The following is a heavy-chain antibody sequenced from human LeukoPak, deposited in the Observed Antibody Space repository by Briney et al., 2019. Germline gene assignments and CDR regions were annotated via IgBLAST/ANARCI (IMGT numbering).Heavy chain of an antibody. CDR1: GGTFSSYT. V-gene: IGHV1-69*04. J-gene: IGHJ6*03. CDR3: AREGYSYGPYYYYMDV. D-gene: IGHD5-18*01. CDR2: IIPILGIA. Sequence: SVKVPCKASGGTFSSYTISWVRQAPGQGLEWMGRIIPILGIANYAQKFQGRVTITADKSTSTAYMELSSLRSEDTAVYYCAREGYSYGPYYYYMDVWGKGTTVTVSS.